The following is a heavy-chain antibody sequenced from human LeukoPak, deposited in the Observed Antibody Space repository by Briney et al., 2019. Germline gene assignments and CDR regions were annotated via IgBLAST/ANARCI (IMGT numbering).Heavy chain of an antibody. Sequence: SGGSLRLSCVASGFTFSKCGMHWVRQAPGKGLEWVAVISYDGNDKYYADSVKGRFTISRDISKNTLYLQMDTLRTEDTAVYYCAKDSVWFGDLLGGMDVWGQGTTVTVSS. CDR3: AKDSVWFGDLLGGMDV. D-gene: IGHD3-10*01. CDR1: GFTFSKCG. V-gene: IGHV3-30*18. CDR2: ISYDGNDK. J-gene: IGHJ6*02.